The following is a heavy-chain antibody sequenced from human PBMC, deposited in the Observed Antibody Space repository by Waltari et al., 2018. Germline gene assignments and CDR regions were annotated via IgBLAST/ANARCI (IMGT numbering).Heavy chain of an antibody. CDR1: GGPISSSSSY. CDR2: IYYSGST. V-gene: IGHV4-39*07. CDR3: ARDRVVPAATNWWFDY. Sequence: QLQLQESGPGLVKPSETLSLTCTVSGGPISSSSSYWGWIRQPPGKGLEWIGSIYYSGSTYYNPSLKSRVTISVDTSKNQFSLKLSSVTAADTAVYYCARDRVVPAATNWWFDYWGQGTLVTVSS. D-gene: IGHD2-2*01. J-gene: IGHJ4*02.